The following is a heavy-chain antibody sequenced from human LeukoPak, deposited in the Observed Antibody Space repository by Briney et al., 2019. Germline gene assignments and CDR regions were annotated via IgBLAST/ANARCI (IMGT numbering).Heavy chain of an antibody. CDR2: INSDGSST. CDR1: GFTFSNFW. CDR3: AKGGSFYYDTSGYLY. D-gene: IGHD3-22*01. Sequence: GGSLRLSCAASGFTFSNFWMHWVRQAPGKGPVWVSHINSDGSSTSYADSVKGRFTISRDNSRNTLYLQMNSLRAEDTAVYYCAKGGSFYYDTSGYLYWGQGTLVTVSS. V-gene: IGHV3-74*01. J-gene: IGHJ4*02.